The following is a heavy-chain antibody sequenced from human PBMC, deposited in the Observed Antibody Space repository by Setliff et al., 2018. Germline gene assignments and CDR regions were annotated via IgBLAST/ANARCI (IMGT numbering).Heavy chain of an antibody. V-gene: IGHV4-38-2*01. D-gene: IGHD3-3*01. CDR1: GASITSGHY. Sequence: SETLSLTCGVSGASITSGHYWGWIRQPPGKGLEWIATMSHRGRTYFNPSLESRVTMSRDTSKNQFSLRLTSVAAVDTAVYYCASPRRDDLDSPFDAFDIWGRGTMVTVSS. J-gene: IGHJ3*02. CDR2: MSHRGRT. CDR3: ASPRRDDLDSPFDAFDI.